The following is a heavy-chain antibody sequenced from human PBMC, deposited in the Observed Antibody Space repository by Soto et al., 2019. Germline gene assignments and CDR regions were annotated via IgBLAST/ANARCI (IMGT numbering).Heavy chain of an antibody. D-gene: IGHD2-2*01. Sequence: EVQLVESGGGLVKPGGSLTLSCAASGFAFSSYSMNWVRQAPGKGLEWVSSISSNRGYIYYADSVKGRFTISRDNAKNSLYLQMNSLRADDTAAYFCARGEVVGPPAIGASMDVWGQATTVTVSS. V-gene: IGHV3-21*01. J-gene: IGHJ6*02. CDR2: ISSNRGYI. CDR3: ARGEVVGPPAIGASMDV. CDR1: GFAFSSYS.